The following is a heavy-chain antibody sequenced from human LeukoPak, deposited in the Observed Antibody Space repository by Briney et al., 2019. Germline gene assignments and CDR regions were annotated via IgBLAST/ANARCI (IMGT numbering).Heavy chain of an antibody. V-gene: IGHV3-74*01. CDR3: ARRSAAKDAFDI. J-gene: IGHJ3*02. Sequence: GGSLRLSCAASGFTFSGFWMHWVRQAPGKGLVWVSRINSNGSSTSYADSVKGRFTISRDNAKNTLYLQMNSLRAEDTAVYYCARRSAAKDAFDIWGQGTMVTVSS. CDR2: INSNGSST. D-gene: IGHD6-25*01. CDR1: GFTFSGFW.